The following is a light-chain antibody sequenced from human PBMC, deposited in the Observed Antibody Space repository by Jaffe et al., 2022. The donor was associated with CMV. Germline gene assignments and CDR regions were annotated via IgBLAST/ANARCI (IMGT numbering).Light chain of an antibody. CDR3: ATWDDRLSGWV. J-gene: IGLJ3*02. V-gene: IGLV1-44*01. CDR2: SNN. Sequence: QSVLTQPPSASGTPGQRVTISCSGTSSNIGSKTVNWYQQVPGTAPKLLIYSNNQRPSGVPDRFSGSKSGTSASLAISGLQSEDEADYYCATWDDRLSGWVFGGGTKLTVL. CDR1: SSNIGSKT.